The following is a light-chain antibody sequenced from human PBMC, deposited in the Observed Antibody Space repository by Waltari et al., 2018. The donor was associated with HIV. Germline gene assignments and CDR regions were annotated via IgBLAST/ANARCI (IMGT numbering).Light chain of an antibody. V-gene: IGKV1-12*01. CDR1: QGLDTW. CDR2: GVS. CDR3: QRGDRYPFT. Sequence: DIEMTQSPSSVSASVGDRVTITCRASQGLDTWLAWYQHKPGKAPKLLIYGVSTLGSGVPSRFSGSGSGTDFTLTISSLQPEDFATYYCQRGDRYPFTFGPGTKVDIK. J-gene: IGKJ3*01.